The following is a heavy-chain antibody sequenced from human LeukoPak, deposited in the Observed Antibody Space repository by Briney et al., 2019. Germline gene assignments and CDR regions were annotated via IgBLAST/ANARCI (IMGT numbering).Heavy chain of an antibody. CDR1: GFTFSSYA. D-gene: IGHD3-10*01. J-gene: IGHJ5*02. V-gene: IGHV3-23*01. Sequence: GGSLRLSCAASGFTFSSYALSWVRQAPGKGLEWVSAISTSGGTTYYADSVKGRFTISRDNSRNTLYLQMNSLRAEDTALYYCAKDPFIYGSGNYSWGDPWGQGTLVTVSS. CDR3: AKDPFIYGSGNYSWGDP. CDR2: ISTSGGTT.